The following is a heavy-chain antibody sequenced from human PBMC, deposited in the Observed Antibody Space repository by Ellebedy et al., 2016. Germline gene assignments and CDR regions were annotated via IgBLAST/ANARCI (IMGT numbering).Heavy chain of an antibody. Sequence: ASVKVSCXASGYTFTGYYMHWVRQAPGQGLEWMGWINPNSGGTNYAQKFQGRVTMTRDTSISTAYMELSRLRSDDTAVYYCARDKALDTAMVANWFNPWGQGTLVTVSS. CDR2: INPNSGGT. J-gene: IGHJ5*02. CDR1: GYTFTGYY. V-gene: IGHV1-2*02. D-gene: IGHD5-18*01. CDR3: ARDKALDTAMVANWFNP.